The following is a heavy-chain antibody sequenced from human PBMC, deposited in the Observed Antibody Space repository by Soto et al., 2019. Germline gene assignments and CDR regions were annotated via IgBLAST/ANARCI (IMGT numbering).Heavy chain of an antibody. CDR3: ARDTAFGCTNGVCYHFDY. Sequence: EVQLVESGGGLVQPGGSLRLSCAASGFTFSSYSMNWVRQAPGKGLEWVSYISSSSSTIYYADSVKGRFTISRDNAKNSLYLQMNSLRDEDTAVYYCARDTAFGCTNGVCYHFDYWGQGTLVTVSS. CDR1: GFTFSSYS. J-gene: IGHJ4*02. CDR2: ISSSSSTI. V-gene: IGHV3-48*02. D-gene: IGHD2-8*01.